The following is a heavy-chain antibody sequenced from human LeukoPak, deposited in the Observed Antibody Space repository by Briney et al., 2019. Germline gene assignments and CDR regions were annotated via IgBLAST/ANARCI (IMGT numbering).Heavy chain of an antibody. CDR2: ISTSGTTI. D-gene: IGHD2-8*01. CDR1: GFTFSSYE. V-gene: IGHV3-48*03. Sequence: GGSLRLSCAASGFTFSSYEMNWVRQAPGKGPEWVSYISTSGTTIYYADSVKGRFTISRDNSKNTLHLQMNSLRAEDTAVYYCANGNRCTSPNCLGYYYFYMAVWGKGTTVTVS. J-gene: IGHJ6*03. CDR3: ANGNRCTSPNCLGYYYFYMAV.